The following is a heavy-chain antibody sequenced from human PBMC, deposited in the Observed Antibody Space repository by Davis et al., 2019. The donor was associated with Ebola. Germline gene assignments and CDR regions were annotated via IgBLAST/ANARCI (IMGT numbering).Heavy chain of an antibody. Sequence: SETLSLTCAVYGGSFSGYYWSWIRQPPGKGLEWIGEINHSGSTNYNPSLKSRVTISVDTSKNQFSLKLSSVTAADTAVYYCARLSYDFWSGYYTDNWFDPWGQGTLVTVSS. J-gene: IGHJ5*02. D-gene: IGHD3-3*01. CDR3: ARLSYDFWSGYYTDNWFDP. V-gene: IGHV4-34*01. CDR2: INHSGST. CDR1: GGSFSGYY.